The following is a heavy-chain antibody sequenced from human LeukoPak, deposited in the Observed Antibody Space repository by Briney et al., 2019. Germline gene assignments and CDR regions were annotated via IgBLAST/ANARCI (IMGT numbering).Heavy chain of an antibody. CDR3: ARRPTYYDTLTGYYKPSVTFDY. V-gene: IGHV4-39*01. J-gene: IGHJ4*02. Sequence: SETLSLTCTVSSGSISSSSYYWGWIRQPPGKGLEWIGSIYYSGSTYYNPSLKSRVTISVDTSKNQFSLKLNSVTEADTAVYYCARRPTYYDTLTGYYKPSVTFDYWGQGTLVTVSS. CDR2: IYYSGST. D-gene: IGHD3-9*01. CDR1: SGSISSSSYY.